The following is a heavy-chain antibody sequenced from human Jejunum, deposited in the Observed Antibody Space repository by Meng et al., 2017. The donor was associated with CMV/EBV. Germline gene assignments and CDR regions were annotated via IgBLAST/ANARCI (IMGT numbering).Heavy chain of an antibody. J-gene: IGHJ4*02. V-gene: IGHV4-4*02. D-gene: IGHD1-26*01. CDR1: SVSSLNW. CDR3: ARGRSTRTTSYEGTFNY. Sequence: SVSSLNWWSWVRQPPGKGLEWVGEMSPTASSNYNPSLKSRVTISLDRSKNQFSLKLSSVTAADTAVYYCARGRSTRTTSYEGTFNYWGQGILVTVSS. CDR2: MSPTASS.